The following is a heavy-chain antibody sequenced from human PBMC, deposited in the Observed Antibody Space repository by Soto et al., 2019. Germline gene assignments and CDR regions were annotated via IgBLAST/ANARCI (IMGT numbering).Heavy chain of an antibody. CDR2: IWYDGSNK. J-gene: IGHJ4*02. D-gene: IGHD5-12*01. Sequence: QVQLVESGGGVVQPGRSLRLSCAASGFTFSSYGMHWVRQAPGKGLEWVAVIWYDGSNKYYADSVKGRFTISRDNSKNTLYLQMNSLRAEDTAVYYCARERGARGYSGYGALDYWGQGTLVTVSS. V-gene: IGHV3-33*01. CDR3: ARERGARGYSGYGALDY. CDR1: GFTFSSYG.